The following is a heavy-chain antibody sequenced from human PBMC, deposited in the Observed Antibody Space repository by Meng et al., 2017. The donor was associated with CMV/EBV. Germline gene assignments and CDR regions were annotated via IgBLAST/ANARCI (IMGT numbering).Heavy chain of an antibody. V-gene: IGHV4-39*07. Sequence: ESLKISCTVSGGSISSSSYYWGWIRQPPGKGLEWIGSIYYSGSTYYNPSLKSRVTISVDTSKNQFSLKLSSVTAADTAVYYCATIMITFGGVIAKKSDYWGQGTLVTVSS. CDR3: ATIMITFGGVIAKKSDY. D-gene: IGHD3-16*02. CDR2: IYYSGST. J-gene: IGHJ4*02. CDR1: GGSISSSSYY.